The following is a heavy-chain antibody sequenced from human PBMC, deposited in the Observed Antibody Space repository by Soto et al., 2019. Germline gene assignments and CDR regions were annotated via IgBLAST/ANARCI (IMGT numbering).Heavy chain of an antibody. V-gene: IGHV1-69*06. Sequence: QVQLVQSGAEVKTPGSSLKVSCKVSGSRFSNYVISWVRQAPGHGLEWLGRIIPIFKSTKYAQNFQGRVTIPADKSPSTASLELSSLRSDDTAVYYCAREGRGKKAGYNGLVSLGYWGQGTLVTVSS. D-gene: IGHD2-2*02. CDR1: GSRFSNYV. CDR3: AREGRGKKAGYNGLVSLGY. J-gene: IGHJ4*02. CDR2: IIPIFKST.